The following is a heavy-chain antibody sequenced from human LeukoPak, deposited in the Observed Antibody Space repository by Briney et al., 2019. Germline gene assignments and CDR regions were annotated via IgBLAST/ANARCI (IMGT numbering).Heavy chain of an antibody. D-gene: IGHD5-12*01. CDR1: GDSVSSNSAA. Sequence: SQTLSLTCAISGDSVSSNSAAWNWIRQSPSRGLEWLGRTYFRSNWRNDYAVSVKSRITINPDAPKNQFSLHLNSVTPEDMAVYFCARGSGYDFDYWGQGTLVTVSS. CDR3: ARGSGYDFDY. V-gene: IGHV6-1*01. CDR2: TYFRSNWRN. J-gene: IGHJ4*02.